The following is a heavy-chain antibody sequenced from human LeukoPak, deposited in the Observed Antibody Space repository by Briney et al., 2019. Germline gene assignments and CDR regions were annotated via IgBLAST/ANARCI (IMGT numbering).Heavy chain of an antibody. D-gene: IGHD3-10*01. Sequence: SETLSLTCIVSGGSISRGSYYWSWIRQPAGKGLDWMGRIYNSGSTNYNPSLKSRVTISTDMSKNQISLKLSSVTAADTAVYYCARQTFGALYFDSWGQGTLVIVSS. CDR2: IYNSGST. J-gene: IGHJ4*02. CDR1: GGSISRGSYY. CDR3: ARQTFGALYFDS. V-gene: IGHV4-61*02.